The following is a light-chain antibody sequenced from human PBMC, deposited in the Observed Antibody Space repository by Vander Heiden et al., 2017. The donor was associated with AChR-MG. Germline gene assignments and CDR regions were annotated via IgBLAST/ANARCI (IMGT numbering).Light chain of an antibody. J-gene: IGKJ4*01. V-gene: IGKV1-33*01. CDR1: QGITKF. CDR2: DAS. CDR3: LQHDNLRFLS. Sequence: DIQMTQSPSSLSGSIGDRVTMTCRASQGITKFLSWYQRKPGKAPKLLIYDASNLVTGVPARFSGSGYGTDFTLTISNLQPEDVATYFCLQHDNLRFLSFGGG.